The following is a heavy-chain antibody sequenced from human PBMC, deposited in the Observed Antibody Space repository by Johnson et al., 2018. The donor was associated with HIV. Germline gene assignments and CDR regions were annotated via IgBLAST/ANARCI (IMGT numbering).Heavy chain of an antibody. V-gene: IGHV3-30-3*01. Sequence: QVQLVESGGGLVQPGGSLRLSCAASGFTFSRYWMSWVRQAPGKGLEWVAVISYDGSNKYYADSVKGRFTISRDNAKNTLHLQMNSLKTEDTAVYYGARGGGSYDAGDAFDIWGQGTMVTVSS. CDR2: ISYDGSNK. CDR1: GFTFSRYW. D-gene: IGHD1-26*01. J-gene: IGHJ3*02. CDR3: ARGGGSYDAGDAFDI.